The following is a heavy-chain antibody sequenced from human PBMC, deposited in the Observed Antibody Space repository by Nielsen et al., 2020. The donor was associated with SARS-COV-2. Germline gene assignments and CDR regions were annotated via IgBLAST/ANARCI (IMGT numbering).Heavy chain of an antibody. CDR3: TMCRGITTPDY. Sequence: GESLKISCAASGFIFSSSAMTWVRQAPGKALEWVSSISSSGGSPSGGSTLYADSVKGRFSISRDNSKNTMDLQMNSLRAEDTARYYCTMCRGITTPDYWGQGILVTVSS. D-gene: IGHD4-11*01. CDR1: GFIFSSSA. CDR2: ISSSGGSPSGGST. V-gene: IGHV3-23*01. J-gene: IGHJ4*02.